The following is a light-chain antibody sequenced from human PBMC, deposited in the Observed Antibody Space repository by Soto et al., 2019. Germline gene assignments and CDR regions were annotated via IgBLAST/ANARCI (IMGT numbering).Light chain of an antibody. V-gene: IGLV2-11*01. J-gene: IGLJ1*01. Sequence: QSALTQPRSVSGSPGQSVTISCTGSGRDVGSYNYVSWYQQHPGKAPKLILFDVDKRPSGVSDRISGSKSANTASLTISGLQAEDEADYYCCSYAGTSTFVFGTGTKVTVL. CDR3: CSYAGTSTFV. CDR2: DVD. CDR1: GRDVGSYNY.